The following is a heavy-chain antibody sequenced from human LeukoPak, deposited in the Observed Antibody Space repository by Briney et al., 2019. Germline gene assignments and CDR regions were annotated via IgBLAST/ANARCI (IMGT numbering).Heavy chain of an antibody. J-gene: IGHJ4*02. CDR3: AKDIEAGTAGFSFDY. CDR1: GFSFAYYA. V-gene: IGHV3-43*02. CDR2: ITANGDST. D-gene: IGHD2-21*02. Sequence: GGSLRLSCAASGFSFAYYAMHCVRQAPGKGLEWVSLITANGDSTYYADSVKGRFTISRDNSKNSLSLQMNSLRTEDTALYYCAKDIEAGTAGFSFDYWGQGTLVAVSS.